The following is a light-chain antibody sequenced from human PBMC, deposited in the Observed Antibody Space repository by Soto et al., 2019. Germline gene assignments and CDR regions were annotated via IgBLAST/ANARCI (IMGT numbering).Light chain of an antibody. Sequence: AIQMSQSPSSLSASVGDRVTITCRASQDIRNELSWYQQKPGKAPKFLIYAASYLQSGVPSRFSGSGSGTDFPLTISSLQPEDFATYYCLQDDNYPLTFGGGTKVEIK. CDR2: AAS. CDR3: LQDDNYPLT. CDR1: QDIRNE. V-gene: IGKV1-6*01. J-gene: IGKJ4*01.